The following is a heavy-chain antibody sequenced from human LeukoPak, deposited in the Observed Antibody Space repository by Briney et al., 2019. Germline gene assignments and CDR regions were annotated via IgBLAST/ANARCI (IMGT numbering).Heavy chain of an antibody. V-gene: IGHV3-30*02. CDR2: IRYDGSNK. CDR1: GFSLSSHA. Sequence: GGSLRLSCVAFGFSLSSHAMHWVRQAPGKGLEWVAFIRYDGSNKYYADSVKGRFTISRDNSKNTLYLQMNSLRAEDTAVYYCTGVPAATGDYYYYYYMDVWGKGTTVTVSS. D-gene: IGHD2-2*01. CDR3: TGVPAATGDYYYYYYMDV. J-gene: IGHJ6*03.